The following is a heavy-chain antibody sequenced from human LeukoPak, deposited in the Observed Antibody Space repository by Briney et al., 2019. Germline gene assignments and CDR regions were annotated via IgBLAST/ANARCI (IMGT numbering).Heavy chain of an antibody. J-gene: IGHJ6*02. CDR3: AREDPQTTVPEGMDV. D-gene: IGHD4-17*01. Sequence: SETLSLTCTVSGGSIGHYYWSWIRQSPGKGLEWIGYIYYSGTTNYNPSLKSRVTISVDTSRNQFSLQLRSVTAADTAVYYCAREDPQTTVPEGMDVWGQGTTVIVSS. CDR1: GGSIGHYY. CDR2: IYYSGTT. V-gene: IGHV4-59*01.